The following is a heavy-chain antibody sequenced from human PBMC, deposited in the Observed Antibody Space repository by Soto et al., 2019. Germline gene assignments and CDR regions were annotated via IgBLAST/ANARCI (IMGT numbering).Heavy chain of an antibody. J-gene: IGHJ5*02. CDR1: GGPISSGDYY. D-gene: IGHD3-10*01. CDR3: ARSGITMVRGVIITSWFDP. V-gene: IGHV4-30-4*01. CDR2: IYYSGST. Sequence: SETLSLTCTVSGGPISSGDYYWSWIRQPPGKGLEWIGYIYYSGSTYYNPSLKSRVTISVDTSKNQFSLKLSSVTAADTAVYYCARSGITMVRGVIITSWFDPWGQGTLVTVSS.